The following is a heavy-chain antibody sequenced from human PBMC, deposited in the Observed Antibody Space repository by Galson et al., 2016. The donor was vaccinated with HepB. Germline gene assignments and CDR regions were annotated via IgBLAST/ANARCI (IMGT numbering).Heavy chain of an antibody. J-gene: IGHJ6*02. CDR1: GFTFSSYL. CDR2: IHIDGFNT. V-gene: IGHV3-74*01. CDR3: VRDGYYGMDV. Sequence: SLRLSCAASGFTFSSYLMHWVRQAPGKGLVWVSRIHIDGFNTIYADSVKGRFTTSRDNAKNTLYLQMNRLRAEDTAVYYCVRDGYYGMDVWGQGTTVTVSS.